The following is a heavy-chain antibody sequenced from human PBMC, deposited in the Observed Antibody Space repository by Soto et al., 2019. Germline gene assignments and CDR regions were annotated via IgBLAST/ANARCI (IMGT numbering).Heavy chain of an antibody. CDR3: ARANGSYDAFDI. V-gene: IGHV4-34*01. CDR1: GGSFSGYY. CDR2: INHSGST. J-gene: IGHJ3*02. D-gene: IGHD1-26*01. Sequence: SETLSLTCAVYGGSFSGYYWSWIRQPPGKGLEWIGEINHSGSTNYNPSLKSRVTISVDTSKNQFSLKLSSVTAADTAVYYCARANGSYDAFDIWGQGTMVTVSS.